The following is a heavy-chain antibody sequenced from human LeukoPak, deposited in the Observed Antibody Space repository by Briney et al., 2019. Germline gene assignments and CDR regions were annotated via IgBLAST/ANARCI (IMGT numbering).Heavy chain of an antibody. CDR3: ASTGDCSSTSCYTAPLS. D-gene: IGHD2-2*02. CDR2: INHSGST. J-gene: IGHJ5*02. Sequence: SETLSLTCAVYSGSFSGYYWSWIRQPPGKGLEWIGEINHSGSTNYNPSLKSRVTISVDTSKNQFSLKLSSVTAADTAVYYCASTGDCSSTSCYTAPLSWGQGTLVTVSS. CDR1: SGSFSGYY. V-gene: IGHV4-34*01.